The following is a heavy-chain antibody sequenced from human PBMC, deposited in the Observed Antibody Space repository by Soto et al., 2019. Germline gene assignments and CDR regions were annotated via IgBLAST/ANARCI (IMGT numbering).Heavy chain of an antibody. CDR3: ARRGYSYGHFDY. CDR1: GGTFSSYA. CDR2: IIPIFGTA. V-gene: IGHV1-69*06. J-gene: IGHJ4*02. D-gene: IGHD5-18*01. Sequence: SVKVSCKASGGTFSSYAISWVRQAPGQGLEWMGGIIPIFGTANYAQKFQGRVTITADKSTSTAYMELSSLRSEDTAVYYCARRGYSYGHFDYWGQGTLVTVSS.